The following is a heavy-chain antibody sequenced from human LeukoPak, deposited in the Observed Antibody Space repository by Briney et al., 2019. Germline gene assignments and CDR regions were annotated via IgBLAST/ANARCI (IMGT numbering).Heavy chain of an antibody. J-gene: IGHJ4*02. D-gene: IGHD2-2*01. V-gene: IGHV4-34*01. CDR1: GGSFSGYY. CDR3: ARTGESSTGAAAGDY. Sequence: PSETLSLTCAVYGGSFSGYYWSWIRQPPGKGLEWIGEINHSGSTNYNPSLKSRVTISVDTSKNQISLKLSSVTAADTAVYYCARTGESSTGAAAGDYWGQGTLVTVSS. CDR2: INHSGST.